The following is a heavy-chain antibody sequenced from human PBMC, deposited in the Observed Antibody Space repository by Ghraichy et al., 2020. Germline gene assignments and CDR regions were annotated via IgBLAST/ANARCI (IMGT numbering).Heavy chain of an antibody. V-gene: IGHV4-61*01. D-gene: IGHD3-16*01. Sequence: SETLSLTCTVSGGSVTSGTHYWSWIRQPPGKGLEWIGYIFYTGSATDNPSLKSRATLSVDTSKNQFSLKLSSVTAADTAVYYCARAGISLSQGLIGPTFDYWGRGTLVPVSS. J-gene: IGHJ4*02. CDR2: IFYTGSA. CDR1: GGSVTSGTHY. CDR3: ARAGISLSQGLIGPTFDY.